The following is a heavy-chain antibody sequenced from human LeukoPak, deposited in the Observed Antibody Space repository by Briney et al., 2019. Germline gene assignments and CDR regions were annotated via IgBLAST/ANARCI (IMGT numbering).Heavy chain of an antibody. CDR1: GYTFTGYY. Sequence: ASVKVSCKASGYTFTGYYMHWVRQAPGQGLEWMGRCNPNSGGTNYAQKFQDRVTMTRDTSISTAYMELSRLRSDDTAVYYCAREDSSGYYLFDYWGQGTLVTVSS. CDR2: CNPNSGGT. CDR3: AREDSSGYYLFDY. D-gene: IGHD3-22*01. J-gene: IGHJ4*02. V-gene: IGHV1-2*06.